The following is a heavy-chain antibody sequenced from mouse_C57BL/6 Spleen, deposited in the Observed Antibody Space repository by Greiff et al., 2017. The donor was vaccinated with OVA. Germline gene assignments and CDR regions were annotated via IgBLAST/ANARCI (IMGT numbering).Heavy chain of an antibody. V-gene: IGHV3-6*01. CDR1: GYSITSGYY. CDR2: ISYDGSN. Sequence: VQLKESGPGLVKPSQSLSLTCSVTGYSITSGYYWNWIRQFPGNKLEWMGYISYDGSNNYNPSLKNRISITRDTSKNQFFLKLNSVTTEDTATYYCARRITTGYFDVWGTGTTVTVSS. D-gene: IGHD1-1*01. CDR3: ARRITTGYFDV. J-gene: IGHJ1*03.